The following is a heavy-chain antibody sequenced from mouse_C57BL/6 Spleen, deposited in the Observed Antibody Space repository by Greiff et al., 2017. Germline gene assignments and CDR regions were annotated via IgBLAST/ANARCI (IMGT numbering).Heavy chain of an antibody. CDR1: GYSITSGYY. CDR2: ISYDGSN. CDR3: ARAGDYFDY. J-gene: IGHJ2*01. Sequence: EVKLVESGPGLVKPSQSLSLTCSVTGYSITSGYYWNWIRQFPGNKLEWMGYISYDGSNNYNPSLKNRISITRDTSKNQFFLKLNSVTTEDTATYYCARAGDYFDYWGQGTTLTVSS. D-gene: IGHD3-1*01. V-gene: IGHV3-6*01.